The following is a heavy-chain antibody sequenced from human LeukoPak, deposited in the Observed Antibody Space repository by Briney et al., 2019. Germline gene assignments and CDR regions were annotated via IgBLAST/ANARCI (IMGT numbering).Heavy chain of an antibody. CDR1: CGSISSSNYY. CDR3: ARQGYADFSSRPFDY. D-gene: IGHD4-17*01. CDR2: IFYSGNT. Sequence: SETLSLTCTVSCGSISSSNYYWGWIRQPPGKGLEWIGSIFYSGNTYYNPSLKSRVTISVDTSKNQFSLKLRSVTAADTAMYYCARQGYADFSSRPFDYWGQGTLVTVSS. V-gene: IGHV4-39*01. J-gene: IGHJ4*02.